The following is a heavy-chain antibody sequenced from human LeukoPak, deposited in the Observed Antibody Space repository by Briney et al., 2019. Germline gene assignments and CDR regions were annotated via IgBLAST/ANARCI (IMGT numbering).Heavy chain of an antibody. Sequence: GGSLRLSCTTSGFNFNAYSMNWARQAPGKGLEWLSYITGSSDSIHYADSVKGRFTVSRDNTENSLYLQMNSLKAEDTAVYYCARSIPTGVDYFDYWGQGTLVTVSS. CDR2: ITGSSDSI. V-gene: IGHV3-48*04. J-gene: IGHJ4*02. D-gene: IGHD7-27*01. CDR1: GFNFNAYS. CDR3: ARSIPTGVDYFDY.